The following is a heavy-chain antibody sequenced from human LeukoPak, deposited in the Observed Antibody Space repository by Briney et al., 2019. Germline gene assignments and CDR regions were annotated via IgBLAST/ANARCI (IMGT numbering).Heavy chain of an antibody. J-gene: IGHJ3*02. CDR1: RFTSRSLD. V-gene: IGHV3-23*01. CDR3: VREGPRGLAFDI. Sequence: PGRSLRLSCAASRFTSRSLDMSWVRQAPGKVMEWDSGIRASGGSTFYAESVKGRFTISRDNSKDTLYLQMNGLRVEDTAVYYCVREGPRGLAFDIWGQGTMVTVSS. CDR2: IRASGGST.